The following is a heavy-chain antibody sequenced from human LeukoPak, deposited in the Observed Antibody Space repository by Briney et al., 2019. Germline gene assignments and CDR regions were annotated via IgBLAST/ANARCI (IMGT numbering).Heavy chain of an antibody. D-gene: IGHD2-15*01. CDR2: INPNSGGT. CDR1: GYTFTGYY. J-gene: IGHJ6*03. V-gene: IGHV1-2*02. CDR3: ARYPMGVAAPGALYYSMDV. Sequence: ASVKVSCKASGYTFTGYYMHWVRQAPGQGLEWMGWINPNSGGTNYAQKFQGRVTMTRDTSISTAYMELSRLRSDDTAVYYCARYPMGVAAPGALYYSMDVWGKGTTVTVSS.